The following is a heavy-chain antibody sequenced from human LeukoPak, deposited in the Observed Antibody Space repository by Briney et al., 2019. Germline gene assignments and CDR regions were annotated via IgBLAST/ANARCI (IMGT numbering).Heavy chain of an antibody. D-gene: IGHD6-13*01. CDR3: ARGRGGIATSGKDY. J-gene: IGHJ4*02. CDR2: MNPNSGNT. Sequence: GASVKDSFKASGYTFTSYDINWVRQATGQGLEWMGWMNPNSGNTGYAQKFQGRVTMTRNTSISTAYMGLSSLRSEDTAVYYCARGRGGIATSGKDYWGQGTLVTVSS. V-gene: IGHV1-8*01. CDR1: GYTFTSYD.